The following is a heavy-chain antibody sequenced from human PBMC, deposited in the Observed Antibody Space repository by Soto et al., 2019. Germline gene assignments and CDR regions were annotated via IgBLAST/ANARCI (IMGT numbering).Heavy chain of an antibody. CDR1: GFTFSSYS. CDR3: ARCQRYSYAPGDY. V-gene: IGHV3-21*01. J-gene: IGHJ4*02. Sequence: PGGSLRLSCAASGFTFSSYSMNWVRQAPGKGLEWVSSISSSSSYIYYADSVKGRFTISRDNAKNSLYLQMNSLRAEDTAVYYWARCQRYSYAPGDYWGQGTLVTVSS. D-gene: IGHD5-18*01. CDR2: ISSSSSYI.